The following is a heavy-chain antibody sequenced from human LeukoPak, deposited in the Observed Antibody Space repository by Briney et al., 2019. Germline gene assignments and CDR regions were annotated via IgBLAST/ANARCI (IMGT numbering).Heavy chain of an antibody. V-gene: IGHV4-59*01. CDR1: GGSISSYY. CDR2: IYYSGST. CDR3: ARGLIVGTTVYFDY. J-gene: IGHJ4*02. D-gene: IGHD1-26*01. Sequence: SQTLSLTCTVSGGSISSYYWSWIRQPPGKGLEWIGYIYYSGSTNYNPSLKSRVTISVDTSKNQFSLKLSSVTAADTAVYYCARGLIVGTTVYFDYWGQGALVTVSS.